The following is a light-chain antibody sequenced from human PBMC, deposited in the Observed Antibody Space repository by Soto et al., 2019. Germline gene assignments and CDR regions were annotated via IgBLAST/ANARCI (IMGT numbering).Light chain of an antibody. J-gene: IGKJ2*01. CDR2: AAS. Sequence: DIQMTQSPSSLSASVGDRITITCRAGQSISTYLNWYQQKPGKAPKLLIFAASNLQSGVPSRFSGSGSGTDFTLTISSLQPEDFATYHCQQSYSIPYTFGQGTKLEI. V-gene: IGKV1-39*01. CDR3: QQSYSIPYT. CDR1: QSISTY.